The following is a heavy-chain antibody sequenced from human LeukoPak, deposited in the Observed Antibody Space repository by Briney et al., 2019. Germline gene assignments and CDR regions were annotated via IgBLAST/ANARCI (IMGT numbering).Heavy chain of an antibody. J-gene: IGHJ4*02. CDR3: ASRKLGNDY. CDR1: GFTFDDYT. Sequence: GSLRLSCAASGFTFDDYTMHWVRQSPGKGLEWIGYIYYTGSTSYNPSLRSRVTMSADTSKNQFSLKLSSVTAADTAVYYCASRKLGNDYWGQGTLVTVSS. V-gene: IGHV4-59*01. CDR2: IYYTGST. D-gene: IGHD7-27*01.